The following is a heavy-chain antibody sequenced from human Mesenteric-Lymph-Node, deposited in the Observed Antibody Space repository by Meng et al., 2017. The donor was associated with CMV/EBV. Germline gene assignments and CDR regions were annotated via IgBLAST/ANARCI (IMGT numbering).Heavy chain of an antibody. V-gene: IGHV3-49*04. J-gene: IGHJ4*02. Sequence: GESLKISCTASGFTFGDYAVNWVRQAPGKGLEWVGFIRSKAYGGTVEYAATVQGRIIISRDDSKSIAYLQMNSLKTEDTAVYYCTRGSNYYDSSGFFYWGQGTLVTVSS. CDR3: TRGSNYYDSSGFFY. CDR2: IRSKAYGGTV. D-gene: IGHD3-22*01. CDR1: GFTFGDYA.